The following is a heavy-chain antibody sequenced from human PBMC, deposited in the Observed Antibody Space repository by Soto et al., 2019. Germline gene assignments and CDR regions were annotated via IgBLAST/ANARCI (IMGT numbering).Heavy chain of an antibody. CDR3: AAGGDHTPFDY. D-gene: IGHD2-21*02. V-gene: IGHV1-2*02. CDR2: INPNSRNT. CDR1: GYSFTGYY. Sequence: ASVKVSCKSSGYSFTGYYMHWVRQAPGQGLEWMGWINPNSRNTNYAQKFQERVTITRDMSTSTAYMELSSLRSEDTAVYYCAAGGDHTPFDYWGQGTLVTVSS. J-gene: IGHJ4*02.